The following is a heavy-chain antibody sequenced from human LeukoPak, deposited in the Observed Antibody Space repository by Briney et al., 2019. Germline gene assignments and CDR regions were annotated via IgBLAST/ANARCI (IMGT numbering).Heavy chain of an antibody. CDR3: ARDRGSSSHFGY. CDR1: GVTVSSNY. D-gene: IGHD6-13*01. J-gene: IGHJ4*02. V-gene: IGHV3-66*01. CDR2: IYSSGAT. Sequence: GGSLRLSCAASGVTVSSNYMSWVRQAPGKGLAWVSVIYSSGATFYADSVKGRFTISRDNSKNTLYLQMNSLRAEDTAVYYCARDRGSSSHFGYWGQGTLVTVSS.